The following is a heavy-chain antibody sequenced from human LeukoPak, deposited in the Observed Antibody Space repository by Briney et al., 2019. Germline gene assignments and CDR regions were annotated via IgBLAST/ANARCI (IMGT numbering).Heavy chain of an antibody. J-gene: IGHJ4*02. CDR1: GFDFTSYG. Sequence: ASVKGSCKASGFDFTSYGISWVRQAPGQGLEWMGWISAYNGNTHYSQKLQGRVTMTTDTSASTAYMELRSLTSDDTAVYYCAREPKSLGDLFFIDYWGQGTLVTVSS. D-gene: IGHD3-16*01. CDR2: ISAYNGNT. V-gene: IGHV1-18*01. CDR3: AREPKSLGDLFFIDY.